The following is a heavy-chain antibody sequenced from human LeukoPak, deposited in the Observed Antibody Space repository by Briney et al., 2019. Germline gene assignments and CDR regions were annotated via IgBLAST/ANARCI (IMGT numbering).Heavy chain of an antibody. Sequence: SETLSLTCTVSGGSISSYYWSWIRQPPGKGLEWIGYIYYSGSTNYNPSLKSRVTISVDTSKNQFSLKLSSVTAADTAVYYCARLQIGSWDAFDIWGQGTMVTVS. V-gene: IGHV4-59*08. D-gene: IGHD6-13*01. J-gene: IGHJ3*02. CDR1: GGSISSYY. CDR2: IYYSGST. CDR3: ARLQIGSWDAFDI.